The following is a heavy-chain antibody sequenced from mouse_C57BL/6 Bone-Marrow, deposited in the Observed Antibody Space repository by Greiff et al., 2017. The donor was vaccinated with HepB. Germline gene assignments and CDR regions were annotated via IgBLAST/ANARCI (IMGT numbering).Heavy chain of an antibody. D-gene: IGHD1-1*01. CDR1: GYSITSDY. V-gene: IGHV3-8*01. CDR3: ARSPRPYYGSSFWYFDV. Sequence: EVQLQQSGPGLAKPSQTLSLTCSVTGYSITSDYWNWIRKFPGNKLEYMGYISYSGSTYYNPSLKSRISITRDTSKNQTYLQLNSVTTEDTATYYCARSPRPYYGSSFWYFDVWGTGTTVTVSS. J-gene: IGHJ1*03. CDR2: ISYSGST.